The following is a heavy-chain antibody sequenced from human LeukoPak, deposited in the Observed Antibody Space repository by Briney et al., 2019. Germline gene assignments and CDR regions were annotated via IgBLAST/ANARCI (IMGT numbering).Heavy chain of an antibody. J-gene: IGHJ4*02. Sequence: SGGSLRLSCAASGFTFSRSAMNWVRQAPGKGLEWVSSFSASGGTTYHADSVEGRFTISRDNSKNTLSVQMNSLRAEDTAVYYCAKANYSGSYYFDSWGQGTLVTVSS. D-gene: IGHD1-26*01. CDR3: AKANYSGSYYFDS. V-gene: IGHV3-23*01. CDR1: GFTFSRSA. CDR2: FSASGGTT.